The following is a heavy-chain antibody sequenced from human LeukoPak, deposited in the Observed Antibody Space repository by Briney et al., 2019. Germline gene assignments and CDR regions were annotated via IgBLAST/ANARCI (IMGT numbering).Heavy chain of an antibody. CDR1: GGSISSSSYY. Sequence: SETLSLTCTVSGGSISSSSYYLGWIRQPPGKGLEWIVSIYYSGSTYYNPSLKSRVTISVDTSKNQFSLKLSSVTAADTAVYYCARHPRIDYGDFLFDYWGQGTLVTVSS. CDR2: IYYSGST. D-gene: IGHD4-17*01. CDR3: ARHPRIDYGDFLFDY. J-gene: IGHJ4*02. V-gene: IGHV4-39*01.